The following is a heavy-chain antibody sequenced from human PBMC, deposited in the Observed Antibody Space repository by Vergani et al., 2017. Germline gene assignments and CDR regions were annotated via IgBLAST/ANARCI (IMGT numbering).Heavy chain of an antibody. V-gene: IGHV3-21*01. CDR3: AGVYVDTAMGIDY. CDR1: GFTFSSYS. Sequence: EVQLVESGGGLVKPGGSLRLSCAASGFTFSSYSMNWVRQAPGKGLEWVSYISSSNSYIFYADSVKGRFTISRDNAKNSLYLQMNSLRTEDTAVYYCAGVYVDTAMGIDYWGQGTLVTVSS. J-gene: IGHJ4*02. D-gene: IGHD5-18*01. CDR2: ISSSNSYI.